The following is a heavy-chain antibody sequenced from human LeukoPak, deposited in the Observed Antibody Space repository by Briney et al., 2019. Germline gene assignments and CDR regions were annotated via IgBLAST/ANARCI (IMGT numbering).Heavy chain of an antibody. D-gene: IGHD1-26*01. J-gene: IGHJ4*02. CDR3: ARAGRHFDY. CDR2: IYYSGST. Sequence: PSETLSLTCTVSGGSICSYYWSWIRQPPGKGLEWIGYIYYSGSTNYNPSLKSRVTISVDTSKNQFSLKLSSVTAADTAVYYCARAGRHFDYWGQGTLVTVSS. CDR1: GGSICSYY. V-gene: IGHV4-59*01.